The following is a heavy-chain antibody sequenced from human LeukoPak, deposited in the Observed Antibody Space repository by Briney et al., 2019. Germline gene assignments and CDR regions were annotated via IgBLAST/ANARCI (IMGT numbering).Heavy chain of an antibody. D-gene: IGHD3-3*01. CDR1: GGSFSGYY. V-gene: IGHV4-34*01. CDR3: ARGRGVYDFWSGYYIYYFDY. Sequence: SETLSLTCAVYGGSFSGYYCSWVRQPPAKGLEWIGEINHSGSTNYNPSLKSRVTISVDTSTNQFSLKLSSVTAADTAVYYCARGRGVYDFWSGYYIYYFDYWGQGTLVTVSS. J-gene: IGHJ4*02. CDR2: INHSGST.